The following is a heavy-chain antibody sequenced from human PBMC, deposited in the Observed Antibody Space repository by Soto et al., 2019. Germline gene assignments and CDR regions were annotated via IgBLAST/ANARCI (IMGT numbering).Heavy chain of an antibody. J-gene: IGHJ4*02. CDR3: ARRKERSGPNYFDV. CDR2: MNPSNGNA. D-gene: IGHD6-25*01. CDR1: GDTFIKYD. V-gene: IGHV1-8*01. Sequence: GASVKVSCKASGDTFIKYDINWGRQATGQGLEWMGWMNPSNGNAGYAQNFRGRVTMTSNTSITTAYMELSGLRYEDTAVYYCARRKERSGPNYFDVWGQGTLVTSPQ.